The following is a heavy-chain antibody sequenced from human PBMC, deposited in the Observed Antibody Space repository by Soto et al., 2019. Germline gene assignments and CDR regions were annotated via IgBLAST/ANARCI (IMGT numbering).Heavy chain of an antibody. V-gene: IGHV4-34*09. J-gene: IGHJ5*02. CDR3: ARASDYGSGSYYNLPLNWFDP. Sequence: SETLSLTCAVYGGSFSGYYWAWNRQPPGKGLEWIGGFYYSGSTYYNPSLKSRVTISVDTSKNQFSLKLSSVTAADTAVYYCARASDYGSGSYYNLPLNWFDPWGQGTLVTVSS. D-gene: IGHD3-10*01. CDR1: GGSFSGYY. CDR2: FYYSGST.